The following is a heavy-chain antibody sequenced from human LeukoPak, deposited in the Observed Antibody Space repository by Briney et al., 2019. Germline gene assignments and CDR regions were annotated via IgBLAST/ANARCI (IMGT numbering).Heavy chain of an antibody. J-gene: IGHJ4*02. CDR1: GGTFSSYA. V-gene: IGHV1-69*04. D-gene: IGHD1-1*01. Sequence: SVKVSCKASGGTFSSYAISWVRQAPGQGLEWMGRIIPILGIANYAQKFQGRVTITADKSTSTAYMELSSLRSEDTAVYYCAREGGVRHPYFDYWGQGTLVTVSS. CDR2: IIPILGIA. CDR3: AREGGVRHPYFDY.